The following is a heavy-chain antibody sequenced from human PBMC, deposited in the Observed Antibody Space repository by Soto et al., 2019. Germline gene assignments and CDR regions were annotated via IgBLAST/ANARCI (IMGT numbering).Heavy chain of an antibody. CDR2: IIPIFGTA. D-gene: IGHD2-15*01. CDR3: ARDENCSGGSCPVDY. CDR1: GGTFSSYA. J-gene: IGHJ4*02. V-gene: IGHV1-69*12. Sequence: QVQLVQSGAEVKKPGSSVKVSCKASGGTFSSYAISWVRQAPGQGLEGMGGIIPIFGTANYAQKSQGRVTITADESTSTAYMELSSLRSEDTAVYYCARDENCSGGSCPVDYWGQGTLVTVSS.